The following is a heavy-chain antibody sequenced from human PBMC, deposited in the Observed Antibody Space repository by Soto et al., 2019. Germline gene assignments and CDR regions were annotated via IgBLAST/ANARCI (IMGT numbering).Heavy chain of an antibody. CDR3: GIQSTSAELAY. CDR2: IYSGGNT. V-gene: IGHV3-53*01. Sequence: CIRQAPGKGLEWVSVIYSGGNTYYADSVKGRFTISRDDSKNTVYLQMNSLRADDSSVYDGGIQSTSAELAYRRKGTLVTVTS. D-gene: IGHD2-2*01. J-gene: IGHJ4*02.